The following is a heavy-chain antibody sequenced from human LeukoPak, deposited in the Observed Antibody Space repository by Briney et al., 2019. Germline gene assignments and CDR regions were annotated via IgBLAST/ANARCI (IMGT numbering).Heavy chain of an antibody. Sequence: ASVKVSCKASVYTFTSYGISGVRQAPGHGLEWMGWISAYNGNTNYAQKLQGRVTMTTDTSTSTAYMELRSLRSDDTAVYYCAREISGGYYFDYWGQGTLVTVSS. J-gene: IGHJ4*02. D-gene: IGHD5-12*01. CDR3: AREISGGYYFDY. V-gene: IGHV1-18*01. CDR1: VYTFTSYG. CDR2: ISAYNGNT.